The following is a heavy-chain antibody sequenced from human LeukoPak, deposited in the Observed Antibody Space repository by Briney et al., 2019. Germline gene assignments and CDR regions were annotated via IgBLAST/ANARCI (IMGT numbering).Heavy chain of an antibody. J-gene: IGHJ5*02. CDR2: INSDGSST. D-gene: IGHD6-13*01. CDR3: ARDREIAAGNFFDP. Sequence: TGGSLRISCAASGFTFSNYWMHWVRQAPGKGLVWVSRINSDGSSTTYADSVKGRFTISRDNAKNTLYLQMNNLRAEDTAVYSCARDREIAAGNFFDPWGQGTLLTVSS. V-gene: IGHV3-74*01. CDR1: GFTFSNYW.